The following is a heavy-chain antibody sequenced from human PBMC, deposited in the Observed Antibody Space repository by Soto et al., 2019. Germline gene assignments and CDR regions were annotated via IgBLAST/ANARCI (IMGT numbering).Heavy chain of an antibody. J-gene: IGHJ4*02. V-gene: IGHV3-21*01. D-gene: IGHD3-22*01. CDR3: ARVTNYCDSSGYYYDY. Sequence: GGSLRLSCAASGFTFSSYSMNWVRQAPGKGLEWVSSISSSSSYIYYADSVKGRFTISRDNAKNSLYLQMNSLRAEDTAVYYCARVTNYCDSSGYYYDYWGQGTLVTVSS. CDR1: GFTFSSYS. CDR2: ISSSSSYI.